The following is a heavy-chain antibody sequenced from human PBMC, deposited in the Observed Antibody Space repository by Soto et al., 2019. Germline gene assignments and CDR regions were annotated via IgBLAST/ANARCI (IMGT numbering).Heavy chain of an antibody. V-gene: IGHV1-3*01. CDR2: INAGNGRE. D-gene: IGHD3-10*01. CDR1: GYTFTSYT. CDR3: AGGGGWVGEASFDS. J-gene: IGHJ4*02. Sequence: QVQLQQSGAEVKKPGASVTISCKTSGYTFTSYTLHWVRQAPGQGLEWMGWINAGNGREKYSQRFQDRVSLSTDKSAPTAYRELRTPNPEDRAFYFWAGGGGWVGEASFDSWGQGTLVTVSS.